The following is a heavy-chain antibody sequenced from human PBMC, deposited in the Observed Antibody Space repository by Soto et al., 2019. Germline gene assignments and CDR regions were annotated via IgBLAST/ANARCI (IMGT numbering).Heavy chain of an antibody. J-gene: IGHJ6*02. Sequence: PGGSLRLSCAASGFTFSSYAMSWVRQAPGKGLEWVAVIWYDGSNKYYADSVKGRFTISRDNSKNTLYLQMNSLRAEDTAVYYCARAIVGRIAAATYYYYGMDVWGQGTTVTVSS. CDR1: GFTFSSYA. D-gene: IGHD6-13*01. CDR3: ARAIVGRIAAATYYYYGMDV. CDR2: IWYDGSNK. V-gene: IGHV3-33*08.